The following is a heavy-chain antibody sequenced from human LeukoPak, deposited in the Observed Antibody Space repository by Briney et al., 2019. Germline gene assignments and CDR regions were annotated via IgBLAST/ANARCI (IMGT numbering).Heavy chain of an antibody. J-gene: IGHJ3*02. CDR3: ARGFDAHNAFDI. Sequence: TLSLTCPVSGGSISSSDYYWSWIRQPPGKGLEWIGYIYYSGSTSYNPTLKSRVTISVDTSKNQFSLKLTSVTAADTAVYYCARGFDAHNAFDIWGQGTMVTVSS. CDR1: GGSISSSDYY. D-gene: IGHD3-9*01. CDR2: IYYSGST. V-gene: IGHV4-30-4*01.